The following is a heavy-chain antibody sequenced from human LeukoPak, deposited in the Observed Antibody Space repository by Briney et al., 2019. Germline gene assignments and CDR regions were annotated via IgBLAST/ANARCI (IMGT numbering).Heavy chain of an antibody. J-gene: IGHJ4*02. V-gene: IGHV3-33*05. CDR3: AKRGVVIRVILVGFHKEAYYFDS. CDR2: ISNDGSNK. D-gene: IGHD3-22*01. Sequence: PGGSLRLPWVASGFTFRSYWMSWVRQAPGKGLEWVAVISNDGSNKNYADSVKGRFTISRDNSKNTLYLQMNSLRAEDTAVYFCAKRGVVIRVILVGFHKEAYYFDSWGQGALVTVSS. CDR1: GFTFRSYW.